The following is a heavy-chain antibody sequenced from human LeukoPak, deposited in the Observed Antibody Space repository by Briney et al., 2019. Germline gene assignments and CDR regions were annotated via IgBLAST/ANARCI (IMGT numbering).Heavy chain of an antibody. V-gene: IGHV3-30*03. D-gene: IGHD3-22*01. CDR1: GFTFSSYG. CDR3: AXSPGGYYPSYFDY. J-gene: IGHJ4*02. Sequence: GGSLRLSCAASGFTFSSYGMHWVXXAPGKGLEWLAVISYDGSNQYYPDSVKGRFTISRDNXKNTLFLQMNSLRADDTAVYYCAXSPGGYYPSYFDYWGQGTLVTVSS. CDR2: ISYDGSNQ.